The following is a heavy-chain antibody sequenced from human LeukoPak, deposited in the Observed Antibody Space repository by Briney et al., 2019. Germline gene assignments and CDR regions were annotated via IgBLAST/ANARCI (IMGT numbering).Heavy chain of an antibody. CDR3: ASSTGYYDFWSGSLLTYYGMDV. Sequence: SETLSLTCIVSGASINSATYYWSWIRQHPGTGLEWIGYIYYSGSTNYNPSLKSRVTISVDTSKNQFSLKLSSVTAADTAVYYCASSTGYYDFWSGSLLTYYGMDVWGQGTTVTVSS. J-gene: IGHJ6*02. CDR2: IYYSGST. CDR1: GASINSATYY. V-gene: IGHV4-61*01. D-gene: IGHD3-3*01.